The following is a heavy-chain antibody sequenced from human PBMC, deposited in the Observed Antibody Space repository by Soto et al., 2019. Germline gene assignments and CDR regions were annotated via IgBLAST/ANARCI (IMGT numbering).Heavy chain of an antibody. D-gene: IGHD3-22*01. CDR3: AKDHIYNDGLLHFDY. J-gene: IGHJ4*02. CDR2: VSSNGADR. V-gene: IGHV3-23*01. Sequence: EGSLRLSCVASGFALSGYAMGWVRQAPGEGLEWVSGVSSNGADRWYADSVRGRFTISRDNSRNTMYLQMNSLRAEDTAIYYCAKDHIYNDGLLHFDYWGQGTLVTVSS. CDR1: GFALSGYA.